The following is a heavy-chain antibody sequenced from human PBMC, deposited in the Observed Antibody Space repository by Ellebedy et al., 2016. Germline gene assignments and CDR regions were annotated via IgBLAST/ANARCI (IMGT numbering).Heavy chain of an antibody. CDR2: INPNNGGT. J-gene: IGHJ4*02. Sequence: ASVKVSXXASGYTFTSYYIHWVRHAPGEGLEWMGWINPNNGGTDYAQKFQGRVTMTKDTSSSTAYVEVRRLTSDDTAIYYCARGWGSPYLLPLGEFDYWGQGSLVTVSS. V-gene: IGHV1-2*02. CDR3: ARGWGSPYLLPLGEFDY. CDR1: GYTFTSYY. D-gene: IGHD2-2*01.